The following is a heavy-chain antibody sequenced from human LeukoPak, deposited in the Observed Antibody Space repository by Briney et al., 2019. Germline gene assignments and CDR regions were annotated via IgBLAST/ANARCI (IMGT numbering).Heavy chain of an antibody. CDR2: IYYSGST. Sequence: SETLSLTCTVSGGSISNYYWNWIRQPPGKGLEWIGYIYYSGSTNYNPSLKSRVTISVDTSKNQFSLKLSSVTAADTAVYYCARYSGSYYSKYYYYYMDVWGKGTTVTVSS. V-gene: IGHV4-59*01. CDR1: GGSISNYY. D-gene: IGHD1-26*01. CDR3: ARYSGSYYSKYYYYYMDV. J-gene: IGHJ6*03.